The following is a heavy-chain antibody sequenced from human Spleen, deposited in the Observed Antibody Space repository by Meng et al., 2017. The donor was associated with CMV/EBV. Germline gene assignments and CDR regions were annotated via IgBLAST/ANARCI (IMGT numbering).Heavy chain of an antibody. CDR1: GYTFPSFD. Sequence: ASVKVSCKASGYTFPSFDINWVRQATGQGLEWMGWMNPTSGNTGYAQKFLGRVTMTRATSLSTAYMELNSLKSEDTAVYYCARVLKDFWGDYYTAFDYWGQGTLVTVSS. J-gene: IGHJ4*02. D-gene: IGHD3-3*01. V-gene: IGHV1-8*01. CDR3: ARVLKDFWGDYYTAFDY. CDR2: MNPTSGNT.